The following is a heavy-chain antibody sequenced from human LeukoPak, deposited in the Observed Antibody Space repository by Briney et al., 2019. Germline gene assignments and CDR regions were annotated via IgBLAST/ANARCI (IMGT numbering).Heavy chain of an antibody. CDR3: ARRIAARPTYYYYRMDV. CDR2: INPNSGGT. J-gene: IGHJ6*02. D-gene: IGHD6-6*01. Sequence: ASVKVSCKASGYTFTGYYMHWVRQAPGQGLEWMGWINPNSGGTNYAQKFQGRVTMTRDTSISTAYMELSRLRSDDTAVYYCARRIAARPTYYYYRMDVWGQGTTVTVSS. V-gene: IGHV1-2*02. CDR1: GYTFTGYY.